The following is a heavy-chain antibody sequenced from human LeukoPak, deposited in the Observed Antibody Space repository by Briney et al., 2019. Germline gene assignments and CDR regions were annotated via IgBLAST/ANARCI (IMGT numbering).Heavy chain of an antibody. V-gene: IGHV3-30*01. CDR3: ARDLDY. CDR2: ISYDGSNK. Sequence: PGGSLRLSCAASGFTFSSYAMHWVRQAPGKGLEWVAVISYDGSNKYYADSVKGRFTISRDNSTNTLYLQMKSLRAEDTAVYYCARDLDYWGQGTLVTVSS. J-gene: IGHJ4*02. CDR1: GFTFSSYA.